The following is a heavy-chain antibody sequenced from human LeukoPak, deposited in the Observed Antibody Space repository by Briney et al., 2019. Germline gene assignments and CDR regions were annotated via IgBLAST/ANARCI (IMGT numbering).Heavy chain of an antibody. CDR2: ISYSGST. D-gene: IGHD6-13*01. V-gene: IGHV4-59*12. CDR1: GASISSYY. CDR3: ARGKRGYSSSWYDY. J-gene: IGHJ4*02. Sequence: SETLSLTCTVSGASISSYYWSWIRQPPGKGLEWIGYISYSGSTNYNPSLKSRVTISVDTSKNQFSLKLSSVTAADTAVYYCARGKRGYSSSWYDYWGQGTLVTVSS.